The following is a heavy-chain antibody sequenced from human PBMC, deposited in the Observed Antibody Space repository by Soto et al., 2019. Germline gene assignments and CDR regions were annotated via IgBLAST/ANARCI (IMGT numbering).Heavy chain of an antibody. V-gene: IGHV5-51*01. Sequence: GESLKISCXGSGYSFTSYWIGWVRQMPGKGLEWMGIIYPGDSDTRYSPSFQGQVTISADKSISTAYLQWSSLKASDTAMYYCARRRYCSSTSCYIAFDIWGQGTMVTVSS. D-gene: IGHD2-2*02. J-gene: IGHJ3*02. CDR1: GYSFTSYW. CDR3: ARRRYCSSTSCYIAFDI. CDR2: IYPGDSDT.